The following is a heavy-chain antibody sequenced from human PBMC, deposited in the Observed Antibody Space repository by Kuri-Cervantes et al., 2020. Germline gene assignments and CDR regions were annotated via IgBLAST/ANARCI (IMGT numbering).Heavy chain of an antibody. J-gene: IGHJ4*02. Sequence: GESLKISCAASGFTFSSYAMSWVRQAPGKGLEWVSAISGSGGSTYYADSVKGRFTISRDNAKNTLYLQMNSLRAEDTAVYYCARGYSSGSSYWGQGTLVTVSS. D-gene: IGHD6-19*01. V-gene: IGHV3-23*01. CDR2: ISGSGGST. CDR3: ARGYSSGSSY. CDR1: GFTFSSYA.